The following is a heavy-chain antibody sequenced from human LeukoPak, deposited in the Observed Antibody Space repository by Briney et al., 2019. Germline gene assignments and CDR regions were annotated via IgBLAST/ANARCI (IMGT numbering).Heavy chain of an antibody. Sequence: SETLSLTCAVSGYSISSGYYWGWIRQPPGKGLEWIGSIYHSGSTYYNPSLKSRLTISVGTSKNQFSLKLSSVTAADTAVYYCAGIAADNSVDPWGQGTLVTISS. CDR3: AGIAADNSVDP. D-gene: IGHD6-13*01. J-gene: IGHJ5*02. V-gene: IGHV4-38-2*01. CDR2: IYHSGST. CDR1: GYSISSGYY.